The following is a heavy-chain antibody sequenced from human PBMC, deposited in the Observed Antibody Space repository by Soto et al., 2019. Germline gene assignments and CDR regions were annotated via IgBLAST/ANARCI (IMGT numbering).Heavy chain of an antibody. V-gene: IGHV4-31*03. CDR2: MYSSGST. CDR1: GVPIRSGGYY. CDR3: ARDLWFGELSGGYYYYGMDV. Sequence: SETLSLTCTVSGVPIRSGGYYWSWIRQHPGKGLEWIGYMYSSGSTYFNPSLKSRVTISLETSKNQISLKVSSVTAADTAVYFCARDLWFGELSGGYYYYGMDVWGQGTTVTVSS. D-gene: IGHD3-10*01. J-gene: IGHJ6*02.